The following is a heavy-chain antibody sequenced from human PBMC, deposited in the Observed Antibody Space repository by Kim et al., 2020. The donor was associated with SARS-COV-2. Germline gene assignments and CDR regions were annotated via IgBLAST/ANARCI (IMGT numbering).Heavy chain of an antibody. CDR3: ARDPSYYDILTGYYLPFDY. CDR2: IYYSGST. Sequence: SETLSLTCTVSGGSISSSSYYWGWIRHPPGKGLEWIGSIYYSGSTYYNPSLKSRVTISVDTSKNQFSLKLSSVTAADTAVYYCARDPSYYDILTGYYLPFDYWGQGTLVTVSS. J-gene: IGHJ4*02. D-gene: IGHD3-9*01. V-gene: IGHV4-39*07. CDR1: GGSISSSSYY.